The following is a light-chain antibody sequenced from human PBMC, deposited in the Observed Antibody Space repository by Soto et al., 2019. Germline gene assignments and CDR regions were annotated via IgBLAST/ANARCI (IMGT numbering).Light chain of an antibody. CDR1: QSVSSSY. CDR2: GAS. Sequence: ALTQAPGTLSLSPGERATLSCRASQSVSSSYLAWYQQKPGQAPRLLIYGASSRATGIPDRFSGSGSGTDFTLTISRLEPEDFAVYYCQQYGSSAWTFGQGTKVAI. V-gene: IGKV3-20*01. CDR3: QQYGSSAWT. J-gene: IGKJ1*01.